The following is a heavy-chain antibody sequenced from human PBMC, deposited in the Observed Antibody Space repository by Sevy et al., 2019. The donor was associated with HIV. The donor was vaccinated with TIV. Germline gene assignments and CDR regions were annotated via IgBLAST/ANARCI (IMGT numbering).Heavy chain of an antibody. D-gene: IGHD1-1*01. V-gene: IGHV3-48*03. CDR2: ISSSGSST. CDR1: GFSFSSYE. CDR3: ARGGRHRDVYNRTDAFDI. J-gene: IGHJ3*02. Sequence: GGSLRLSCAASGFSFSSYEMNWVRQAPGKGLEWVSYISSSGSSTYYADSVKGRFTISRDNAKNSLYLQMNSLRAEDTAVYYCARGGRHRDVYNRTDAFDIWGQGTMVTVSS.